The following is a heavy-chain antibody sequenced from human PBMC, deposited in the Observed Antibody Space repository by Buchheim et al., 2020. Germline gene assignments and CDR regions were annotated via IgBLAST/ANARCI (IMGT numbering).Heavy chain of an antibody. CDR3: ARKEAAAAFVDY. Sequence: QLQLQESGPGLVKPSETLSPTCTVSGGSISSSSYYWGWIRQPPGQGLEWIGSIYYSGSTYYNPSLKSRVTISIDTSKNQFFLKLSAVTAADTAVYYCARKEAAAAFVDYWGQGTL. V-gene: IGHV4-39*07. CDR2: IYYSGST. J-gene: IGHJ4*02. D-gene: IGHD6-13*01. CDR1: GGSISSSSYY.